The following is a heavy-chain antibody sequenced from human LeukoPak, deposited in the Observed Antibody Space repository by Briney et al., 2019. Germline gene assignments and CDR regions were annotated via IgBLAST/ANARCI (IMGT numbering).Heavy chain of an antibody. D-gene: IGHD3-10*01. CDR3: ARDGVHYYYYGMDV. J-gene: IGHJ6*02. V-gene: IGHV3-21*01. CDR2: ISSSSSYI. Sequence: GGSLRLSCAASGFTFSSYSINWVRQAPGKGLEWVSSISSSSSYIYYADSVKGRFTISRDNAKNSLYLQMNSLRAEDTAVYYCARDGVHYYYYGMDVWGQGTTVTVCS. CDR1: GFTFSSYS.